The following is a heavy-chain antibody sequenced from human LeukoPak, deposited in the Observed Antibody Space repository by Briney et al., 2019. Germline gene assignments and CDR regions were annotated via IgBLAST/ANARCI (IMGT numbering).Heavy chain of an antibody. CDR3: ARAEGLVAFDY. V-gene: IGHV4-34*01. CDR2: INHSGST. D-gene: IGHD6-19*01. Sequence: PSETLSLTCAVYGGSFSGYYWSWIRQPPGKGLEWIGEINHSGSTNYNPSLKSRVTISVDTSKNQFSLKLSSVTAADTAVYYCARAEGLVAFDYWGQGTLVTVSS. J-gene: IGHJ4*02. CDR1: GGSFSGYY.